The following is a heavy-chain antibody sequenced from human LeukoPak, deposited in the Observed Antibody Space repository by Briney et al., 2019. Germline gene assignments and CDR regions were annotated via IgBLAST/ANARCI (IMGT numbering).Heavy chain of an antibody. J-gene: IGHJ4*02. V-gene: IGHV3-7*01. CDR1: GFTFSSYW. CDR2: IIQDGSEK. D-gene: IGHD3-22*01. CDR3: ARDSSGSFDY. Sequence: GGSLRLSCEASGFTFSSYWMGWVRQAPGKGLEWVANIIQDGSEKYYVDSVKGRFTISRDNAKNSLYLQMNSLRAEDTAVYYCARDSSGSFDYWGQGTLVTVSS.